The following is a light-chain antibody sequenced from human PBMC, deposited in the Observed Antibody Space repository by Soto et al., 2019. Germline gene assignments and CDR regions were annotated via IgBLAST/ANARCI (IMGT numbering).Light chain of an antibody. CDR1: QRVISNF. V-gene: IGKV3-20*01. J-gene: IGKJ3*01. Sequence: EIVLTQSPGTLSLSPGDGATLSCRASQRVISNFLAWYQQKPGQAPRLLIYATSSRATGIPDRFSGSGSGTDFTLTISRLGPEDFAVYYCQQYGDSPLFGPGTKVDI. CDR2: ATS. CDR3: QQYGDSPL.